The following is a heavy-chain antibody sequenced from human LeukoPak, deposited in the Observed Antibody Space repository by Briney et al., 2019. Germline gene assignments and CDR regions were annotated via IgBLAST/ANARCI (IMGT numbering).Heavy chain of an antibody. D-gene: IGHD3-10*01. Sequence: SETLSLTCTVSGGSISSYYWSWIRQPPGKGLEWIGYIYNSGSSTIYNPSLKSRVTISVDTSKNQFSLRLSSVTAADTAVYFCVRDRELTYWGQGTLVTVSS. V-gene: IGHV4-59*01. CDR2: IYNSGSST. CDR1: GGSISSYY. J-gene: IGHJ4*02. CDR3: VRDRELTY.